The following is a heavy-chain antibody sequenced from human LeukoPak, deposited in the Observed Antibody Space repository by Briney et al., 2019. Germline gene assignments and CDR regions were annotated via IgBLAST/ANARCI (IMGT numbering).Heavy chain of an antibody. Sequence: PGGSLRLSCAASGFTFDDYAMHWVRQAPGKGLEWVSLISGDGGSTYYADSVKGRFTISRDNSKNSLYLQMNSLRTEDTALYYSATTQDIVVVVAGDAFDIWGQGTMVTVSS. CDR3: ATTQDIVVVVAGDAFDI. J-gene: IGHJ3*02. V-gene: IGHV3-43*02. CDR2: ISGDGGST. CDR1: GFTFDDYA. D-gene: IGHD2-15*01.